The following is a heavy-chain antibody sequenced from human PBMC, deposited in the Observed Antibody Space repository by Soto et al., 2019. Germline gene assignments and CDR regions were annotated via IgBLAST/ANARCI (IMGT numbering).Heavy chain of an antibody. CDR2: ISSSSLYI. CDR3: ARANYDFWSGYSNYYGMDV. J-gene: IGHJ6*02. CDR1: GFTFSNYT. V-gene: IGHV3-21*01. Sequence: EVQLVESGGGLVKPGGSLRVSCAASGFTFSNYTMNWVRQAPGKGLEWVSAISSSSLYIYYADSVKGRFTISSDNARQSLYRPLNSLGAEDKAVYYGARANYDFWSGYSNYYGMDVWGQGTTVTVSS. D-gene: IGHD3-3*01.